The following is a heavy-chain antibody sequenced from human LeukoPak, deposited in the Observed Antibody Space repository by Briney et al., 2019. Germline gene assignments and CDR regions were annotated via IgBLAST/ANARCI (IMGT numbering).Heavy chain of an antibody. J-gene: IGHJ4*02. CDR3: ARGRALYCSGGSCYPGSYELDY. CDR2: IYSTGRV. V-gene: IGHV4-61*02. Sequence: SETLSLTCTVSGVSITSGTYYWTWIRQPAGKGLEWIGRIYSTGRVNYNPSLKSRVTMLLDTSKNHISLKLTSVTAADTAVYYCARGRALYCSGGSCYPGSYELDYWGQGTLVAVSS. D-gene: IGHD2-15*01. CDR1: GVSITSGTYY.